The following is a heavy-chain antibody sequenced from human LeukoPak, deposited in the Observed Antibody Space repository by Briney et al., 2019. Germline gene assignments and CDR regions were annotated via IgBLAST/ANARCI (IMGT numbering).Heavy chain of an antibody. CDR1: GGSISSGGYY. Sequence: SETLSLTCTVSGGSISSGGYYWSWIRQHPGKGLEWIGYIYYSGSTYYNPSLKSRVTISVDPSKNQFSLKLSSVTAADTAVYYCARDSGGYSSSWYHYHYGMDVWGQGTTVTVYS. V-gene: IGHV4-31*03. J-gene: IGHJ6*02. D-gene: IGHD6-13*01. CDR3: ARDSGGYSSSWYHYHYGMDV. CDR2: IYYSGST.